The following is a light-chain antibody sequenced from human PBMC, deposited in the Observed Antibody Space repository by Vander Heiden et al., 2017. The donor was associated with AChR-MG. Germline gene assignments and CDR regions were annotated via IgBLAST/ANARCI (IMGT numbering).Light chain of an antibody. V-gene: IGLV3-21*03. J-gene: IGLJ1*01. Sequence: SYVLTQPPSVPVAPGKTATITCRGPTVGSGVVHWVQQKSGQAPVLVVSDDNDWPSGIPARFSGSTSGNTATLTITRVEAADEADYFCQVWDGGDEIYVFGSGTRVNVL. CDR3: QVWDGGDEIYV. CDR1: TVGSGV. CDR2: DDN.